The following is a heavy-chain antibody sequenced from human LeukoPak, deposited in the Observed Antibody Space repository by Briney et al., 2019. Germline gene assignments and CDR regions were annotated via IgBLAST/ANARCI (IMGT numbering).Heavy chain of an antibody. CDR2: IYSGGST. V-gene: IGHV3-53*01. CDR1: GFTVSTYY. J-gene: IGHJ4*02. Sequence: GGSLRLSCAASGFTVSTYYMTWVRQAPGKGLECVSVIYSGGSTYYADSVKGRFTVSRDNSKNTLYLQMNSLRAEDTAMYYCARGLGYCTSTTCLLPFDYWGPGTLVTVSS. CDR3: ARGLGYCTSTTCLLPFDY. D-gene: IGHD2-2*01.